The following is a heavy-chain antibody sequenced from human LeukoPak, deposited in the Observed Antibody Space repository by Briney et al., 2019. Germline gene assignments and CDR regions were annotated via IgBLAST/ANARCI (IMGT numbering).Heavy chain of an antibody. CDR2: IYYSGST. D-gene: IGHD5-18*01. J-gene: IGHJ4*02. V-gene: IGHV4-31*03. CDR3: ARDVDSYGTFDY. Sequence: PSETLSLICTVSGGSISSGGYYWSWIRQHPGKGLEWIGYIYYSGSTYYNPSLKSRVTISVDTSKNQFSLKLSSVTAADTAVYYCARDVDSYGTFDYWGQGTLVTVSS. CDR1: GGSISSGGYY.